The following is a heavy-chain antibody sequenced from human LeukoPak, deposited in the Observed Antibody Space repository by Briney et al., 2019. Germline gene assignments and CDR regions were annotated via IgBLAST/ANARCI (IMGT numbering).Heavy chain of an antibody. V-gene: IGHV3-21*01. J-gene: IGHJ3*02. Sequence: GGSLRLSCAASGFTFSSYSMNWVRQAPGKGLEWVSSISSSSSYIYYADSVKGRFTISRDNAKNSLYPQMNSLRAEDTAVYYCARAWRGAFDIWGQETMVTVSS. CDR2: ISSSSSYI. CDR1: GFTFSSYS. CDR3: ARAWRGAFDI. D-gene: IGHD3-3*01.